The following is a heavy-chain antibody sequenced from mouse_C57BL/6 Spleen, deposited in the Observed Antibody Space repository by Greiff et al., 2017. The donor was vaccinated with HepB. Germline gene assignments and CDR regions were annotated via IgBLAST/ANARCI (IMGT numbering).Heavy chain of an antibody. CDR1: GYTFTSYW. J-gene: IGHJ2*01. Sequence: QVQLQQPGAELVKPGASVKLSCKASGYTFTSYWMQWVKQRPGQGLEWIGEIDPSDSYTNYNQKFKGKATLTVDTSSSTAYMRLSSLTSEDSAVYYYARRDGCSSFDYWGQGTTLTVSS. CDR2: IDPSDSYT. CDR3: ARRDGCSSFDY. D-gene: IGHD2-3*01. V-gene: IGHV1-50*01.